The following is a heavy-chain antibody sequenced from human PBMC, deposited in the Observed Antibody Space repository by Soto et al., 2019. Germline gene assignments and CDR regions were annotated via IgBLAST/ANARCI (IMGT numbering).Heavy chain of an antibody. D-gene: IGHD2-15*01. Sequence: GGSLRLSCAASGFTFSSYSMNWVRQAPGKGLEWVSSISSSSSYIYYADSVKGRFTISRDNAKNSLYLQMNSLRAEDTAVYYCAREDCSGGSCSLGDAFDIWGQGTMVTVSS. V-gene: IGHV3-21*01. CDR2: ISSSSSYI. J-gene: IGHJ3*02. CDR3: AREDCSGGSCSLGDAFDI. CDR1: GFTFSSYS.